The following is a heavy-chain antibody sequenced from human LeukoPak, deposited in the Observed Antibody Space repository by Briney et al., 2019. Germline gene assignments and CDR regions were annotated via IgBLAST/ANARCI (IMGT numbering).Heavy chain of an antibody. CDR3: ARELGDYYYTDV. J-gene: IGHJ6*03. CDR1: GFTFSSYS. D-gene: IGHD4/OR15-4a*01. Sequence: GGSLRLSCAASGFTFSSYSMNWVRQAPGKGLEWVSSISSSSSYIYYADSVKGRFTISRDNAKNSLYLQMNSLRAEDTAVYYCARELGDYYYTDVWGKGTTVTVSS. V-gene: IGHV3-21*01. CDR2: ISSSSSYI.